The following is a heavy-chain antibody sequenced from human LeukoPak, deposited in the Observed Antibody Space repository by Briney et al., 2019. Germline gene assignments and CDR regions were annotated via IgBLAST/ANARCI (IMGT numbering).Heavy chain of an antibody. J-gene: IGHJ6*03. Sequence: GGSLRLSCAASRFTFSSYWMSWVRQAPGKGLEWVANIKQDGSEKYYVDSVKGRFTISRDNAKNSLYLQMNSLRAEDTALYHCARGGYCSSTSCEYYYYYYMDVWGKGTTVTISS. D-gene: IGHD2-2*01. CDR3: ARGGYCSSTSCEYYYYYYMDV. CDR2: IKQDGSEK. V-gene: IGHV3-7*03. CDR1: RFTFSSYW.